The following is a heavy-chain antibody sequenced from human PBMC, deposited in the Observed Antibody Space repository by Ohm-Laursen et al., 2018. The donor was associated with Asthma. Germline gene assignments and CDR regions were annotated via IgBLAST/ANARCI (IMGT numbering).Heavy chain of an antibody. CDR3: ACSGYSYGYYYYGMDV. D-gene: IGHD5-18*01. CDR1: GFTFSSYS. CDR2: ISSSSSTI. J-gene: IGHJ6*02. Sequence: SLGLSCAASGFTFSSYSMNWVRQAPGKGLEWVSYISSSSSTIYYADSVKGRFTISRDNAKNSLYLQMNSLRDEDTAVYYCACSGYSYGYYYYGMDVWGQGTTVTVSS. V-gene: IGHV3-48*02.